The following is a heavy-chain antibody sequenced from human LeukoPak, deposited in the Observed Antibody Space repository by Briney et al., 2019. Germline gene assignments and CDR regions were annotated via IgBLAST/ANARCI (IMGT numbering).Heavy chain of an antibody. D-gene: IGHD2-2*01. Sequence: GASVKVSCKASGYTFTGHYIHWVRQAPGQGLEWMGWINPNSGGTNYAQKFQGRVTMTRDTSISTAYMELSRLRSDDTAVYYCARGIVVVPAAKDRKRGVADYWGQGTLVTVSS. V-gene: IGHV1-2*02. CDR2: INPNSGGT. CDR3: ARGIVVVPAAKDRKRGVADY. J-gene: IGHJ4*02. CDR1: GYTFTGHY.